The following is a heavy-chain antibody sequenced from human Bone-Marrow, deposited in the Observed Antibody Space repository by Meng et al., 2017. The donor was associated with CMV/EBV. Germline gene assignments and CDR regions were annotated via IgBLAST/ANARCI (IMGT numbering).Heavy chain of an antibody. CDR2: INPSGGST. V-gene: IGHV1-46*01. CDR3: ARGGYCSSTSCYSGIRNGFDP. D-gene: IGHD2-2*01. Sequence: ASVKVSCKASGYTFSNYYMHWVRQAPGQGLEWMGIINPSGGSTSYAQNFQGRVTMTTDTSTSTVYMELISLRSEDTDVYYGARGGYCSSTSCYSGIRNGFDPWGQGTRVTVSS. J-gene: IGHJ5*02. CDR1: GYTFSNYY.